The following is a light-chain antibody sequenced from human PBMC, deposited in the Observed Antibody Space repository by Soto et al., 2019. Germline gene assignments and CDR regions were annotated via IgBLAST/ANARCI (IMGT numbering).Light chain of an antibody. J-gene: IGKJ3*01. Sequence: DIVMTQSPDSLGVSLGERATINCKSSQRVLYSSTTKNYLAWYQQQPGQHPKLVIYWASIRESGVPDRFSGSGSGTDFTLTISSLQAEDVAVYYCQQYYSIPPTFDPGTKVDIK. V-gene: IGKV4-1*01. CDR3: QQYYSIPPT. CDR2: WAS. CDR1: QRVLYSSTTKNY.